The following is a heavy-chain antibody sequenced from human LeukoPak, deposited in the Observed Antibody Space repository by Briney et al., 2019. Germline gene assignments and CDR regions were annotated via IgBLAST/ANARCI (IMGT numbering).Heavy chain of an antibody. V-gene: IGHV3-23*01. CDR1: GFTFSSYA. CDR3: AKALYDSSGYYYLGAFDI. Sequence: PGGSLRLSCAASGFTFSSYAMSWVRQAPGKGLEWVSAISGSGGSTYYADSVKGRFTISRDNSKNTLYLQMNSLRAEDTAVYYCAKALYDSSGYYYLGAFDIWGQGTMVTVSS. J-gene: IGHJ3*02. D-gene: IGHD3-22*01. CDR2: ISGSGGST.